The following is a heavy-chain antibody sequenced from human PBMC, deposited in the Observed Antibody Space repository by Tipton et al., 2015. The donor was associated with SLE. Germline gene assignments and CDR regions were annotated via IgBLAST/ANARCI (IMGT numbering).Heavy chain of an antibody. V-gene: IGHV4-59*11. Sequence: TLSLTCTVSGGSISSHYWSWIRQPPGKGLEWIGYIYYSGSTNYNPSPKSRVTISVDTSKNQFSLKLSSVTAADTAVYYCARVGYSSVKGAFDIWGQGTMVTVSS. CDR1: GGSISSHY. CDR2: IYYSGST. J-gene: IGHJ3*02. D-gene: IGHD6-19*01. CDR3: ARVGYSSVKGAFDI.